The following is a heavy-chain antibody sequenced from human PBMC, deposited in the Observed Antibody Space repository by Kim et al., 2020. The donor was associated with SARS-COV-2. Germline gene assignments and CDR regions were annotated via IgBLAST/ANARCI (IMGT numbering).Heavy chain of an antibody. CDR2: TSDT. D-gene: IGHD3-16*01. V-gene: IGHV1-2*02. Sequence: TSDTKYAQKFQGRATMTRDTSLSTAYMELSRLRSDDTAVYYCARGGGMDVWGQGTTVTVSS. CDR3: ARGGGMDV. J-gene: IGHJ6*02.